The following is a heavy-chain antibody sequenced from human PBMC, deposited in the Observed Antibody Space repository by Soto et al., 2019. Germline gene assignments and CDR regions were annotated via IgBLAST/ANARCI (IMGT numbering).Heavy chain of an antibody. Sequence: QVQLVQSGAEVKTPGASVKLSCKASGYTFTSYAMHWVRQAPGQSLEWMGWINAGNGNTKYSQGFQGRVTITRDTSASTAYMDLSSLRSEDTAVYYCARGIAVPVDPDYWGQGTLVAVSS. CDR1: GYTFTSYA. CDR2: INAGNGNT. J-gene: IGHJ4*02. D-gene: IGHD6-19*01. CDR3: ARGIAVPVDPDY. V-gene: IGHV1-3*01.